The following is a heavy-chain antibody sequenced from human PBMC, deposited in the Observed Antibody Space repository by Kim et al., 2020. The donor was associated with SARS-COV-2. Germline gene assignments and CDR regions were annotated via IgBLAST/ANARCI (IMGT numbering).Heavy chain of an antibody. D-gene: IGHD4-17*01. V-gene: IGHV1-46*01. J-gene: IGHJ4*02. Sequence: YAQKFQGRVTMTRDTSTSTVYMELSSLRSEDTAVYYCARDLAQYGDSFDYWGQGTLVTVSS. CDR3: ARDLAQYGDSFDY.